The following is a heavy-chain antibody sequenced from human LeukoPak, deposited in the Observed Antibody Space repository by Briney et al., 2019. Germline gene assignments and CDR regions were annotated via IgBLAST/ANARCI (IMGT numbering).Heavy chain of an antibody. CDR3: AKDCGLGGDRDF. D-gene: IGHD2-21*01. Sequence: GGSLRLSCAPSDFSFNNYNIHWVRQAPGKGLDWVAFIHRDGSGDSYADSVRGRFAISRDRSKNTLYLQMNSLRVEDTAMYYCAKDCGLGGDRDFWGQGTLVTVSS. CDR1: DFSFNNYN. J-gene: IGHJ4*02. V-gene: IGHV3-30*02. CDR2: IHRDGSGD.